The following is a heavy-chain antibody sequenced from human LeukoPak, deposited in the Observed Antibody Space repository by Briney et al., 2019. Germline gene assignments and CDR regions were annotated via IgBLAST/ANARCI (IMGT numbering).Heavy chain of an antibody. V-gene: IGHV3-15*01. J-gene: IGHJ4*02. D-gene: IGHD5-24*01. CDR3: TTDSRDGSFGY. CDR1: GFTFSNAW. CDR2: IKSKTDGGTT. Sequence: GGSLRLSCAASGFTFSNAWMSWVRQAPGKGLEWVGRIKSKTDGGTTDYAAPVKGRFTISRGDSKNTLYLQMNSLKTEDTAVYYCTTDSRDGSFGYWGQGTLVTVSS.